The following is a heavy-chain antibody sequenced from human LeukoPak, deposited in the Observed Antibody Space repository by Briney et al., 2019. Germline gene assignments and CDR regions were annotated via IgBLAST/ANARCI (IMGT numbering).Heavy chain of an antibody. J-gene: IGHJ4*02. CDR2: IYASGST. Sequence: SETLSLTCSVSGGSISNYYWNWLRQPAGKGLEWIGRIYASGSTNYNPSLKSRITISMDNPKNHFSLNLKSVTAADTAFYYCARDFYGDDGHHPFDYWGQGIQVTVSS. CDR1: GGSISNYY. CDR3: ARDFYGDDGHHPFDY. V-gene: IGHV4-4*07. D-gene: IGHD2/OR15-2a*01.